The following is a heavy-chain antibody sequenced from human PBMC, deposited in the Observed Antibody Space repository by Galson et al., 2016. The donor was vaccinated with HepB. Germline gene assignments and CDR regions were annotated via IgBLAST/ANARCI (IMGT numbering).Heavy chain of an antibody. CDR1: GFTFSGYG. D-gene: IGHD3-22*01. CDR2: IWFDGSKT. Sequence: SLRLSCAASGFTFSGYGMHWVRQAPGKGLEWVAVIWFDGSKTYYADYVKGRFTISRDNSKNTLSLQMNSLRAEDTAVYYCARSGSYYDRAGYYRDPFDYWGQGTLVTVSS. V-gene: IGHV3-33*01. CDR3: ARSGSYYDRAGYYRDPFDY. J-gene: IGHJ4*02.